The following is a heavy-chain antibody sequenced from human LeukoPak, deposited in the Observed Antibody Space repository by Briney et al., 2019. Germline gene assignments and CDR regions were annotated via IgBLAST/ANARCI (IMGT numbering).Heavy chain of an antibody. V-gene: IGHV4-39*07. CDR2: IFYSGGT. Sequence: PSETLSLTCTVSGGSINTPNYYWGWIRQTPGKGLEWIGNIFYSGGTYYSPSLTSRVTISLDTSRNQFSLKLNSVTAADTAVYYCARDFARYSYGYSWFDPRGQGTLVTVSS. CDR3: ARDFARYSYGYSWFDP. CDR1: GGSINTPNYY. D-gene: IGHD5-18*01. J-gene: IGHJ5*02.